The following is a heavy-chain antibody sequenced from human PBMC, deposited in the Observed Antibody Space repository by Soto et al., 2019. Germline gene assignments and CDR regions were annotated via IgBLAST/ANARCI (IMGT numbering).Heavy chain of an antibody. D-gene: IGHD6-6*01. V-gene: IGHV4-34*01. J-gene: IGHJ4*02. CDR3: ARAPKVSGSSQTRPDF. CDR2: ISQSGNT. Sequence: SETLSLTCAVYGGSFSGYYWSWIRQPPGKGLEWIGEISQSGNTNYSPSLKSRVSISIDTSKKQFSLNLASVSAADTAVYYCARAPKVSGSSQTRPDFWGQGTLVTVSS. CDR1: GGSFSGYY.